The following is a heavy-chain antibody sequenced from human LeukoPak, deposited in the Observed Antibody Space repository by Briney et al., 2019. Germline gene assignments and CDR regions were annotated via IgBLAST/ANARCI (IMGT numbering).Heavy chain of an antibody. Sequence: GASVKVSCTASGYTFTSYGISWVRQAPGQGLEWMGWISTYNGNTNYAQKLQGRVTMTTDTSTSTAYMELRRLRSDDTAVYYCARDSGKLLETWGQGTLVTVSS. CDR3: ARDSGKLLET. CDR1: GYTFTSYG. J-gene: IGHJ4*02. D-gene: IGHD2-15*01. CDR2: ISTYNGNT. V-gene: IGHV1-18*01.